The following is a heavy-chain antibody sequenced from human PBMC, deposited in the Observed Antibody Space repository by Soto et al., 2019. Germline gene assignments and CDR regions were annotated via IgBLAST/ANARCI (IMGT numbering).Heavy chain of an antibody. CDR1: GGSISSGGYY. CDR3: ARIDTAMHYGMDV. CDR2: IYYSGST. D-gene: IGHD5-18*01. J-gene: IGHJ6*02. V-gene: IGHV4-31*03. Sequence: SETLSLTCTVSGGSISSGGYYWSWIRQHPGKGLEWIGYIYYSGSTYYNPSLKSRVTISVDMSKNHFSLKLSSVTAADTAVYYCARIDTAMHYGMDVWGQGTTVTVSS.